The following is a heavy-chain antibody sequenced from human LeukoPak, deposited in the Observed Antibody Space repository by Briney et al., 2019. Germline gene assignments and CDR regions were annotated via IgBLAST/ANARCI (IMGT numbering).Heavy chain of an antibody. Sequence: ASVKVSCKASGYTFTGYYMHWVRQAPGQGLEWMGRINPNSGGTNYAQKFQGRATMTRDTSISTAYMELSRLRSDDTAVYYCARRGQLVTPYGMDVWGQGTTVTVSS. CDR2: INPNSGGT. CDR3: ARRGQLVTPYGMDV. D-gene: IGHD6-6*01. V-gene: IGHV1-2*06. J-gene: IGHJ6*02. CDR1: GYTFTGYY.